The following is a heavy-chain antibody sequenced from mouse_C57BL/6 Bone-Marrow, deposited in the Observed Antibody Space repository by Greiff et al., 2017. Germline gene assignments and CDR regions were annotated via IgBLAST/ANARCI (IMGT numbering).Heavy chain of an antibody. CDR3: AKKSVTTRAMDY. CDR2: IWRGGST. J-gene: IGHJ4*01. V-gene: IGHV2-5*01. CDR1: GFSLTSYG. Sequence: VKLQESGPGLVQPSQSLSITCTVSGFSLTSYGVHWVRQSPGKGLEWLGVIWRGGSTDYNAAFMSRLSITKDNSKSQVFFKMNSLQADDTAIYYCAKKSVTTRAMDYWGQGTSVTVSS. D-gene: IGHD2-5*01.